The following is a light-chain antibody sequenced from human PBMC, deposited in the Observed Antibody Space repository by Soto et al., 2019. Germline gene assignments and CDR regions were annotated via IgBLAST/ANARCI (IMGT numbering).Light chain of an antibody. CDR2: DAS. CDR1: QSISSW. CDR3: QQYNSYS. J-gene: IGKJ1*01. Sequence: DIQMTQSPSTLSASVGDRVTITCRASQSISSWLAWYQQKPGKAPKLLIYDASSLESGVPSRFSGSGSGTDFTLTIRRMQHDHPATYYCQQYNSYSFCQGTKVDI. V-gene: IGKV1-5*01.